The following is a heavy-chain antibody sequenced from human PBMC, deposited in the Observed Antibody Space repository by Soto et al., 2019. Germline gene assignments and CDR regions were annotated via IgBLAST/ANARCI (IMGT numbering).Heavy chain of an antibody. Sequence: ASVKVSCKASGGTFSSYAISWVRQAPGQGLEWMGGIIPIFGTANYAQKFQGRVTITADESTSTAYMELSSLRSEDTAVYYCGRGHQHQLVEGGFYYYYGMEVWGQGTTVTVSS. CDR3: GRGHQHQLVEGGFYYYYGMEV. J-gene: IGHJ6*02. V-gene: IGHV1-69*13. CDR1: GGTFSSYA. CDR2: IIPIFGTA. D-gene: IGHD6-13*01.